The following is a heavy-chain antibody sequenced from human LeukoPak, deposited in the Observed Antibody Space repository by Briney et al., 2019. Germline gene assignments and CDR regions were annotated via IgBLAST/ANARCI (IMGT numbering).Heavy chain of an antibody. Sequence: PGGSLRLSCAASGFTFNTYAMSWVYQAPGKGLEWVSAISGSGGGTYYADSVKGRFTISRDNSKNTLYLQVNGLRADDTAVYYCAKLELRANFDYWGQGTLVTVSS. CDR1: GFTFNTYA. D-gene: IGHD1-26*01. V-gene: IGHV3-23*01. J-gene: IGHJ4*02. CDR2: ISGSGGGT. CDR3: AKLELRANFDY.